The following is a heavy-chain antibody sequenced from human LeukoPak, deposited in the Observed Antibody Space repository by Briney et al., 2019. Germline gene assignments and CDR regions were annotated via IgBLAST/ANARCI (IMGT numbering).Heavy chain of an antibody. CDR1: GYTFTSYG. CDR3: ARVTQPHYYDSSGYLF. D-gene: IGHD3-22*01. Sequence: SVTVSCKASGYTFTSYGISWVRQAPGQGLEWMGRIIPILGIANYAQKFQGRVTITADKSTSTAYMELSSLRSEDTAVYYCARVTQPHYYDSSGYLFGGQGTLVTVSS. V-gene: IGHV1-69*04. CDR2: IIPILGIA. J-gene: IGHJ4*02.